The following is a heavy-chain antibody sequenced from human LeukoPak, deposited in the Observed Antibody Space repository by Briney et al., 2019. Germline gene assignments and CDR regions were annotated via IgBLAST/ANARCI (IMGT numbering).Heavy chain of an antibody. CDR2: INSDGSST. D-gene: IGHD3-10*01. CDR1: GLTFSSYW. Sequence: PGGSLRLSCAASGLTFSSYWMHWVRQAPGKGLVWVSRINSDGSSTSYADSVKGRFTISRDNAKNSLYLQMNSLRAEDTAVYYCARGPYASGSYGRRGWVHYMDVWGKGTTVTISS. V-gene: IGHV3-74*01. CDR3: ARGPYASGSYGRRGWVHYMDV. J-gene: IGHJ6*03.